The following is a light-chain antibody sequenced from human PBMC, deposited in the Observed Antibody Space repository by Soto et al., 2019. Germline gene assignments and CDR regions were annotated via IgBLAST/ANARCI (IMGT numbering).Light chain of an antibody. CDR2: DVR. Sequence: QSALTQPASVSGSPGQSITISCTGTSSDVGYYNYVSWYQQHPGKAPKLMIYDVRYPPSGVSDRFSGSKSGNTASLTLSGLQAEDEADYYCSSYTSSSTLVFGTGTKLTVL. V-gene: IGLV2-14*03. J-gene: IGLJ1*01. CDR3: SSYTSSSTLV. CDR1: SSDVGYYNY.